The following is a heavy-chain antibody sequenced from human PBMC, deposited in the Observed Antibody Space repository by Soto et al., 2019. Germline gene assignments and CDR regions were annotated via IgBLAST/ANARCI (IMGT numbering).Heavy chain of an antibody. D-gene: IGHD1-20*01. CDR2: IKQDGSEK. CDR3: ARDWYMDY. V-gene: IGHV3-7*04. J-gene: IGHJ4*01. CDR1: GVTFSSHW. Sequence: SGGSLRLSCAASGVTFSSHWINWIRQTPGRGLEWLAVIKQDGSEKYYVDSVKGRFTVSRDNAKNSAYLQMNSLRVDDTAVYYCARDWYMDYWGQGTLVTVSS.